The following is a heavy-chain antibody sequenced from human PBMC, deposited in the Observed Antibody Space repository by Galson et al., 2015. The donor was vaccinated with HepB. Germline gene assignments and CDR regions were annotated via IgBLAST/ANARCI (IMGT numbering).Heavy chain of an antibody. J-gene: IGHJ5*02. Sequence: SLRLSCAASGFTFSSYWMSWVRQAPGKGLEWVANIKQDGSEKYYVDSVKGRFTISRDNAKNSLYLQMNSLRAEDTAVYYCARYIVVVTAEQGWFDPWGQGTLVTVSP. V-gene: IGHV3-7*03. D-gene: IGHD2-21*02. CDR2: IKQDGSEK. CDR1: GFTFSSYW. CDR3: ARYIVVVTAEQGWFDP.